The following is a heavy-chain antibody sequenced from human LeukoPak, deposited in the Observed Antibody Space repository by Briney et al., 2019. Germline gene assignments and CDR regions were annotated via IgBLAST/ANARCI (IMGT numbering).Heavy chain of an antibody. CDR2: VYYSGST. V-gene: IGHV4-39*07. D-gene: IGHD3-9*01. CDR3: VGSDILTGYYHMDV. CDR1: GGSITSSSYY. Sequence: SETLSLTCTVSGGSITSSSYYWGWIRQPPGKGLEWIGSVYYSGSTYYNPSLKSRVTMSVDTSKNQFSLKLSSVTAADTAVYYCVGSDILTGYYHMDVWGKGTTVTISS. J-gene: IGHJ6*03.